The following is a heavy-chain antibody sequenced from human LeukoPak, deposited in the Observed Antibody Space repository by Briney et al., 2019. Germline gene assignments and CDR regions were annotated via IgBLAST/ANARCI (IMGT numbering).Heavy chain of an antibody. CDR2: ISGSGGRT. CDR1: GFTFSSHA. Sequence: GGSLRLSCAASGFTFSSHAMGWVRQFPGKGLEWVSAISGSGGRTFYADSVKGRLTISRDNSKNTLHLQMNSLRAEDTAVYYCAKGPLIEVAGTTWDYWGQGALVTVSS. V-gene: IGHV3-23*01. J-gene: IGHJ4*02. D-gene: IGHD6-19*01. CDR3: AKGPLIEVAGTTWDY.